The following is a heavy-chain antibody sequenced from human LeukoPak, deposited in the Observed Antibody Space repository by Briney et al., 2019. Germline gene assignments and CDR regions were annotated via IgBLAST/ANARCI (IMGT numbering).Heavy chain of an antibody. CDR3: ARDGAGMTGTGLDY. V-gene: IGHV4-59*01. D-gene: IGHD3-9*01. J-gene: IGHJ4*02. CDR1: GGSFSGYY. Sequence: SETLSLTCAVYGGSFSGYYWSWIRQPPGKGLEWLGYIHYTGNTIYNPSLKSRVTISMDTAKNQFSLKVSSVTAADTAVYYCARDGAGMTGTGLDYWGQGILATVSS. CDR2: IHYTGNT.